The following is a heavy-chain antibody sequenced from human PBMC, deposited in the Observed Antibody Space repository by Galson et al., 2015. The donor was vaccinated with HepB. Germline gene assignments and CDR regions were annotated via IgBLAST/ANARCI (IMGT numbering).Heavy chain of an antibody. V-gene: IGHV4-39*01. D-gene: IGHD1-1*01. CDR1: GDSISNNIY. J-gene: IGHJ3*02. CDR3: TREDQDAANDAFDI. Sequence: DTLSLTCTVSGDSISNNIYWVWIRQPPGKGLEWIGSTRYGGSTTYNPALTSRVTISIDTSKNQFSLKLSAVTAADTAVYYCTREDQDAANDAFDIWGRGTMVTVSS. CDR2: TRYGGST.